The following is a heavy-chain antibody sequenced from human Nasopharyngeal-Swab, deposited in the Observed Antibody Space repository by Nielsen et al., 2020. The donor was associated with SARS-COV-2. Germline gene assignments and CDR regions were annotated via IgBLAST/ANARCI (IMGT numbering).Heavy chain of an antibody. V-gene: IGHV3-21*01. CDR2: ISSSSSYI. D-gene: IGHD6-13*01. CDR3: AGDGYSSSWDPRD. Sequence: WIRQPPGKGLEWVSSISSSSSYIYYADSVKGRFTISRDNAKNSLYLQMNSLRAEDTAVYYCAGDGYSSSWDPRDWGQGTLVTVSS. J-gene: IGHJ4*02.